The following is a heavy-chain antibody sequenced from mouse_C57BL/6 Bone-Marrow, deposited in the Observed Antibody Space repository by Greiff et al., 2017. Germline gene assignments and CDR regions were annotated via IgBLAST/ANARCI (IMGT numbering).Heavy chain of an antibody. CDR3: AVELGRFAY. Sequence: QVHVKQPGAELVKPGASVKLSCKASGYTFTSYWMQWVKQRPGQGLEWIGEIDPSDSYTNYNQKFKGKATLTVDTSSSTAYMQLRSLTSEDSAVYYCAVELGRFAYWGQGTLVTVSA. CDR1: GYTFTSYW. CDR2: IDPSDSYT. V-gene: IGHV1-50*01. D-gene: IGHD4-1*01. J-gene: IGHJ3*01.